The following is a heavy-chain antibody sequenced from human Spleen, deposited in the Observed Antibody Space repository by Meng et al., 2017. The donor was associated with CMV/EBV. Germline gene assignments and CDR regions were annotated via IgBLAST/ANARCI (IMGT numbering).Heavy chain of an antibody. D-gene: IGHD1-26*01. V-gene: IGHV3-74*01. J-gene: IGHJ4*02. CDR3: ARGLEENLGWEMGY. Sequence: DVQLVASGAGLVQPGGSLVLSFTVSGFTLRSYWMHWVRQAPGKGLEWVSRIHVDGRGISYADSVKGRFTISKDDARNSLHLQMNSLRVEDTAVYYCARGLEENLGWEMGYWGQGTLVTVSS. CDR2: IHVDGRGI. CDR1: GFTLRSYW.